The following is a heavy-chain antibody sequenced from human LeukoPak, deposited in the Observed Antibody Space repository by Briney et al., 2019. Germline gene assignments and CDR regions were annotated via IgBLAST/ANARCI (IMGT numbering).Heavy chain of an antibody. J-gene: IGHJ4*02. D-gene: IGHD2-2*01. CDR2: ISYSGST. Sequence: PSETLSLTCTVSGRSIGTYYWNWIRQPPGKGLEWIGFISYSGSTNYNPSLKSRATISVDTSKNQFSLKLSSVTAADTAVYYCARAYASCFLTDYWGQGTLVTVYS. CDR3: ARAYASCFLTDY. V-gene: IGHV4-59*01. CDR1: GRSIGTYY.